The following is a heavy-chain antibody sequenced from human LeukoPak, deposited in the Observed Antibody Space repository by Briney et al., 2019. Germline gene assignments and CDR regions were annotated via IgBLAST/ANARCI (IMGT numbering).Heavy chain of an antibody. Sequence: ASVKVSCKASGYTFTGYYMHWVRQAPGQGLEWMGWINPNSGGTNYAQKFQGRVTMTRDTSISTAYMELSRLRSDDTAVYYCARDFVRGVIIGMDVWGQGTTVTVSS. CDR2: INPNSGGT. D-gene: IGHD3-10*01. CDR3: ARDFVRGVIIGMDV. V-gene: IGHV1-2*02. J-gene: IGHJ6*02. CDR1: GYTFTGYY.